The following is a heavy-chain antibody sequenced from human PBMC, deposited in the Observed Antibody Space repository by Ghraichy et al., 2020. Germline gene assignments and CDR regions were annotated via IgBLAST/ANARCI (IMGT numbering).Heavy chain of an antibody. D-gene: IGHD3-16*01. Sequence: GGSLRLSCAASGFTFSTYWMNWVRQAPGKGLEGVANIKQGGSEKYYADSVKGRFTISRDNAKNSLYLQMNSLRAEDTAVYYCARAVHGLGANYFDYWGQGTLVTVSS. CDR3: ARAVHGLGANYFDY. J-gene: IGHJ4*02. CDR1: GFTFSTYW. V-gene: IGHV3-7*01. CDR2: IKQGGSEK.